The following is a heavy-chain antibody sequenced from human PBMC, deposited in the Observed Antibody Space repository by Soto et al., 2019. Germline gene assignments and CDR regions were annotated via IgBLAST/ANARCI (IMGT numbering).Heavy chain of an antibody. CDR2: IYYSGST. CDR1: GGSISSGGYY. V-gene: IGHV4-31*03. J-gene: IGHJ4*02. Sequence: QVQLQESGPGLVKPSQTLSLTCTVSGGSISSGGYYWSWIRQHPGKGLEWIGYIYYSGSTYYNPSLKSRVTISVDTSKNHFSLKLSSVTAADTAVYYCARFGYSTNIGIDYWGQGTLVTVSS. CDR3: ARFGYSTNIGIDY. D-gene: IGHD3-22*01.